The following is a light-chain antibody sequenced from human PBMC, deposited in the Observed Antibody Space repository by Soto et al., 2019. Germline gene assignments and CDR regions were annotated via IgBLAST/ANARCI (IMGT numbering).Light chain of an antibody. V-gene: IGLV2-14*01. CDR2: DVS. J-gene: IGLJ2*01. CDR1: SSDVGGYNY. CDR3: SSYTGNVV. Sequence: QSALTQPASVSGSPGQSFTISCTGTSSDVGGYNYVSWYQQHPGKAPKLMIYDVSARPSGVSNRFSGSKSGNTASLTISGLQAEDEADYYCSSYTGNVVFGGGTKLTVL.